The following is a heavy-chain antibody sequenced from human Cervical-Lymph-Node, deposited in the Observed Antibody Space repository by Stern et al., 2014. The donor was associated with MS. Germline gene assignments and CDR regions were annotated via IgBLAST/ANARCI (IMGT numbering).Heavy chain of an antibody. CDR3: AHRPPYGSGSFDAFDI. CDR1: GFSFSTTGVG. V-gene: IGHV2-5*02. J-gene: IGHJ3*02. D-gene: IGHD3-10*01. CDR2: IYWDDDK. Sequence: QVTLRESGPTLVKPTQTLTLTCTFSGFSFSTTGVGVGWLRQPPGKALEWLALIYWDDDKRYSPSLKSRLTITKDTSKNQVVLAMTNMDPVDTATYYCAHRPPYGSGSFDAFDIWGQGTVVTVSS.